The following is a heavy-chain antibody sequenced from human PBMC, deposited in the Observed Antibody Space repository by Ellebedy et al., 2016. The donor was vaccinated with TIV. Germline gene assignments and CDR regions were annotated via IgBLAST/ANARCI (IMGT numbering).Heavy chain of an antibody. V-gene: IGHV3-23*01. J-gene: IGHJ5*02. CDR1: GFTFTSYS. CDR3: AKGGRECSGGTCYPDWIHPMDP. D-gene: IGHD2-15*01. CDR2: ISGSGGST. Sequence: GESLKISCAASGFTFTSYSMTWVRHAPGKGLEWVSSISGSGGSTYYADSVKGRFTISRDNSKNTLYLQMNSLRAEDTALFYWAKGGRECSGGTCYPDWIHPMDPWGLGTLVTVSS.